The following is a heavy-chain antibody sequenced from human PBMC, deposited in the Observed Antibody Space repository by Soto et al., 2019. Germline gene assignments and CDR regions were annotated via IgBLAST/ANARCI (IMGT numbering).Heavy chain of an antibody. J-gene: IGHJ4*02. D-gene: IGHD6-19*01. V-gene: IGHV3-9*01. CDR1: GFTFDDYA. CDR2: ISWNSGSI. Sequence: EVQLVESGGGLVQPGRSLRLSCAASGFTFDDYAMHWVRQAPGKGLEWVSGISWNSGSIGYADSVKGRFTISRDNAKNSLYLQMNSLRAEDTALYYCAKSKQWLAEYYFDYWGQGTLVTVSS. CDR3: AKSKQWLAEYYFDY.